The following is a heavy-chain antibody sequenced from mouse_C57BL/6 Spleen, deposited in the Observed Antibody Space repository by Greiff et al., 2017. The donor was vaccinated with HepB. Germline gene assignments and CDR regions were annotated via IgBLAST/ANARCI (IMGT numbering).Heavy chain of an antibody. J-gene: IGHJ1*03. CDR3: ERRTGTRYFDV. CDR1: GYTFTSYW. D-gene: IGHD4-1*01. CDR2: IDPSARYP. Sequence: VQLQQSGAELVKPGASVTLSCTASGYTFTSYWMQWVKQRPGQGLEWIGAIDPSARYPNYNQKFKGKATLTVDTSSRTAYMQLSSLTSEDEAVYYCERRTGTRYFDVWGTGTTVTVSS. V-gene: IGHV1-50*01.